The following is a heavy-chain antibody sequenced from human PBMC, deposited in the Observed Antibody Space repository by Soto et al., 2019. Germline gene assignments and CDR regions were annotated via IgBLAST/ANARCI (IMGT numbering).Heavy chain of an antibody. V-gene: IGHV1-18*01. CDR2: ISAYNGNT. D-gene: IGHD2-15*01. J-gene: IGHJ5*02. Sequence: ASVKVSFKASGYTFTSYGISWVRQAPGQGLEWMGWISAYNGNTNYAQKLQGRVTMTTDTSTSTAYMELRSLRSDDTAVYYCAGVGVVAATREFGWFDPWGQGTLVTFSS. CDR3: AGVGVVAATREFGWFDP. CDR1: GYTFTSYG.